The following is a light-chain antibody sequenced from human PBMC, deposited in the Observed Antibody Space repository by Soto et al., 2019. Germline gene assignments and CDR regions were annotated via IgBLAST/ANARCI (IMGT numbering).Light chain of an antibody. CDR1: QSINNW. CDR3: QQYDNYPLT. J-gene: IGKJ4*01. V-gene: IGKV1-5*01. Sequence: DIQMTQSPSTLSASVGDRVSITCRASQSINNWLAWYQQKPCKAPKFLIYDASNLESGVPSRFSGSASGTEFTLTISSLQPDDFATYYCQQYDNYPLTFGGGTKVDIK. CDR2: DAS.